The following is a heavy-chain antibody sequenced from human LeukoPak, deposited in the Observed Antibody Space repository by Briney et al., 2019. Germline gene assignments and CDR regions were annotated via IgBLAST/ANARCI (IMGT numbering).Heavy chain of an antibody. J-gene: IGHJ4*02. CDR2: ISSSSTI. D-gene: IGHD1-20*01. Sequence: GGSLRLSCAASGFTFSSYSMNWVRQAPGKGLEWVSYISSSSTIYYADSVKGRFTISRDNAKNSLYLQMNSLRAEDTAVYYCAREPDNWNQRPFDYWGQGTLVTVSS. CDR1: GFTFSSYS. V-gene: IGHV3-48*01. CDR3: AREPDNWNQRPFDY.